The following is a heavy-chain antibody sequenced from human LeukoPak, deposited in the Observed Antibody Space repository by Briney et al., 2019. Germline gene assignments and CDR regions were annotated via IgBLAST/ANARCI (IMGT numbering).Heavy chain of an antibody. CDR2: IYYSGST. D-gene: IGHD3-10*01. V-gene: IGHV4-59*01. J-gene: IGHJ4*02. CDR1: GGSISSYY. CDR3: ARTPQRLLWFGDFDY. Sequence: SETLSLTCTVSGGSISSYYWSWIRQPPGKGLEWIGYIYYSGSTNYNPSLKSRVTISVDTSKNQFSLKLSSVTAADTAVYYCARTPQRLLWFGDFDYWGQGTLVTVSS.